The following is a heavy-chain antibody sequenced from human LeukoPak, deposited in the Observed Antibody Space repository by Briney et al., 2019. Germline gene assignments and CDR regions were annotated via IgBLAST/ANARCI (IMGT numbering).Heavy chain of an antibody. CDR1: GFSFDDYA. Sequence: GGSLRLSCSASGFSFDDYAMSWVRHAPGKGLEWVSGINWNGGSTGYADSGKGRFTISRDNAKHSLHLQMNSLRAEDTAFYYCARDLYSSGWYGYFDLWGPGTLVTVSS. CDR3: ARDLYSSGWYGYFDL. J-gene: IGHJ2*01. D-gene: IGHD6-13*01. V-gene: IGHV3-20*04. CDR2: INWNGGST.